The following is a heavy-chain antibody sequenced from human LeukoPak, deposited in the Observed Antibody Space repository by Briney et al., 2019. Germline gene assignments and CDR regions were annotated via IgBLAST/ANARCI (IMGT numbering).Heavy chain of an antibody. CDR1: GGSISSYY. V-gene: IGHV4-59*01. D-gene: IGHD3-22*01. Sequence: SETLSLICTVSGGSISSYYGSWIRQPPGKGLEWIGYIYYSGSTNYNPSLKSRVTISVDTSKNQFSLKLSSVTAADTAVYYCARYDSSGKGLEYWGQGTLVTVSS. CDR2: IYYSGST. J-gene: IGHJ4*02. CDR3: ARYDSSGKGLEY.